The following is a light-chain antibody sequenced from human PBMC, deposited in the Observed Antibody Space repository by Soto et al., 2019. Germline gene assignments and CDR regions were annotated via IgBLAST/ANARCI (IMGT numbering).Light chain of an antibody. CDR1: SSNIGGGYD. CDR2: GNS. Sequence: QSVLKQPPSVSGAAGQRVTISCTGSSSNIGGGYDVHWYQQLPGTAPKLLMFGNSNRPPGVPDRFSGSKSGTSASASLAITGLQAEDEADYYCQSYDSSLSSWLFGGGTQLTVL. J-gene: IGLJ2*01. V-gene: IGLV1-40*01. CDR3: QSYDSSLSSWL.